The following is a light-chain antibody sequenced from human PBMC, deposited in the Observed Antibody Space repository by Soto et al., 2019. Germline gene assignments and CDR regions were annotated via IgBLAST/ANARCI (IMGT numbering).Light chain of an antibody. CDR2: GAS. V-gene: IGKV3-20*01. Sequence: ELVLTQSPGTLSLSPGERTTLSCRASQSVSSSYLAWYQQKPGQAPRLLIYGASSRATGIPDRFSGSGSGTDFTLTISRLEPEDFATYYCQQYESLPLTFGQGTRLEI. CDR3: QQYESLPLT. J-gene: IGKJ5*01. CDR1: QSVSSSY.